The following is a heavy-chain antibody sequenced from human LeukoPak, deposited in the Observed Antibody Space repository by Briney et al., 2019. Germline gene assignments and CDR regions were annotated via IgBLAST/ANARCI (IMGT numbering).Heavy chain of an antibody. D-gene: IGHD2-15*01. J-gene: IGHJ4*02. CDR1: GGSISSGGYY. V-gene: IGHV4-31*03. CDR3: ARVAPYSGWMGFDY. CDR2: IYYSGST. Sequence: SETLSLTCTVSGGSISSGGYYWSWIRQHPGKGLEWIGYIYYSGSTYYNPSLKSRVTISVDTSKNQFSLKLSSVTAADTAVYYCARVAPYSGWMGFDYWGQGTLVTVSS.